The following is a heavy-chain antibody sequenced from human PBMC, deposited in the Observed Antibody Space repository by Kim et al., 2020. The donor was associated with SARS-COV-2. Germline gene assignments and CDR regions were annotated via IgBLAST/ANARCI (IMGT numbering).Heavy chain of an antibody. D-gene: IGHD1-26*01. V-gene: IGHV3-30*04. CDR3: ARGRGSYGGLRSDAFSI. J-gene: IGHJ3*02. CDR1: GFTFSSYA. Sequence: GGSLRLSCAASGFTFSSYAMHWVRQAPGKGLEWVAVISYDGSNKYYADSVKGRFTISRDNSKNTLYLQMNSLRAEDTAVYYCARGRGSYGGLRSDAFSIWGQGTMVPVSS. CDR2: ISYDGSNK.